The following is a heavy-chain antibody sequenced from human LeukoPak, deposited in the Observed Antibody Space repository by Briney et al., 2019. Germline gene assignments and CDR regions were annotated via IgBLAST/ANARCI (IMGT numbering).Heavy chain of an antibody. CDR2: ISYDGSKK. V-gene: IGHV3-30*04. J-gene: IGHJ4*02. CDR3: ARPYTAMGYFDY. Sequence: GGSLRLSCAASGFTFSSCAMHWVRQAPGKGLEWVAVISYDGSKKYYADSVKGRFTISRDNSKNTLYLQMNSLRAEDTAVYYCARPYTAMGYFDYWGQGTLVTVSS. D-gene: IGHD5-18*01. CDR1: GFTFSSCA.